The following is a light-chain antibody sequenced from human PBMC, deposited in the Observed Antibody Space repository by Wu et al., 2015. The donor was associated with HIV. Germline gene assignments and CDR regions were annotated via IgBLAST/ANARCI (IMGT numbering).Light chain of an antibody. CDR1: QSVSSSY. V-gene: IGKV3-20*01. Sequence: EIVLTQSPDTLSLSPGERATLSCRASQSVSSSYLAWYQQKPGQPPRLLIYGASSRASGIPDRFSGSGSGTDFTLTISRLEPEDFAVYYCQQYGGSTGTFGQGTKVGIK. CDR2: GAS. J-gene: IGKJ1*01. CDR3: QQYGGSTGT.